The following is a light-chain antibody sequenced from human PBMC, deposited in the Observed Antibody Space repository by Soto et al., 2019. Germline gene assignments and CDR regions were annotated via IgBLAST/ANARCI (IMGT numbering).Light chain of an antibody. CDR2: GAS. J-gene: IGKJ2*01. V-gene: IGKV3-15*01. CDR1: ERLSTY. Sequence: EIVMTQSPATLSVSPGERVTLSCRASERLSTYLAWYQQKPGQAPRLLIYGASTKATGIPARFSGSGSATDFTLTISSLQSEDFAVYYCQSYNDWPFTFGQGTKLEI. CDR3: QSYNDWPFT.